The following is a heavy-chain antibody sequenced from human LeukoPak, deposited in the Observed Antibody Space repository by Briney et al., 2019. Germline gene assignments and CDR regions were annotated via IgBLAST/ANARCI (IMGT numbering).Heavy chain of an antibody. J-gene: IGHJ4*02. CDR1: GFTFSSYW. Sequence: GGSLRLSSAASGFTFSSYWMHWVRQAPGNGLVWVSRINSDGSSTSYADSVKGRFTISRDNAKNTLYLQMNSLRAEDTAVYYCARLKDLSGYSSSSDWGQGTLVTVSS. CDR2: INSDGSST. V-gene: IGHV3-74*01. CDR3: ARLKDLSGYSSSSD. D-gene: IGHD6-13*01.